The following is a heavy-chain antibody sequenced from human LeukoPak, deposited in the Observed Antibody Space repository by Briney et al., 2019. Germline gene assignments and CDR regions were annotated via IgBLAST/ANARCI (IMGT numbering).Heavy chain of an antibody. V-gene: IGHV1-46*01. CDR3: ATIAVSAAEYSQH. D-gene: IGHD6-19*01. J-gene: IGHJ1*01. Sequence: GASVKVSCKASGYTFTYYYMHWVRQAPGQGLEWMGIINPSSGSTSYAQKFQGRVTMTRDTSTSTVYMDVSSLRSDDTAVYYCATIAVSAAEYSQHWGQGTLVTVSS. CDR2: INPSSGST. CDR1: GYTFTYYY.